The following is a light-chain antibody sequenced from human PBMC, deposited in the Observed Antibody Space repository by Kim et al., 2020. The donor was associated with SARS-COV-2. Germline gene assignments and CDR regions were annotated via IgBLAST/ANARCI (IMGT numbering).Light chain of an antibody. V-gene: IGLV3-1*01. CDR1: KLGDKY. CDR2: QDS. Sequence: SYELTQPPSVSVSPGHTASITCSGDKLGDKYACWYQQKPGQSPVLVIYQDSKRPSGIPERFSGSNSGNTATLTISGTQAMDEADYYCQAWDSSTGVFGTVTKVTVL. J-gene: IGLJ1*01. CDR3: QAWDSSTGV.